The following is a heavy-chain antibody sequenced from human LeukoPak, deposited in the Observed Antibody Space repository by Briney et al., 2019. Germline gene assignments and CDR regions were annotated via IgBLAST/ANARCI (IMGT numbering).Heavy chain of an antibody. CDR2: INHSGST. Sequence: SETLSLTCAVYGGSFSGYYWSWIRQPPGKGLEWIGEINHSGSTNYNPSLKSRVTISVDTSKNQFSLKLSSVTAADTAVYYCARLISGWYLVHHNYWGQGTLVTVSS. V-gene: IGHV4-34*01. J-gene: IGHJ4*02. CDR1: GGSFSGYY. CDR3: ARLISGWYLVHHNY. D-gene: IGHD6-19*01.